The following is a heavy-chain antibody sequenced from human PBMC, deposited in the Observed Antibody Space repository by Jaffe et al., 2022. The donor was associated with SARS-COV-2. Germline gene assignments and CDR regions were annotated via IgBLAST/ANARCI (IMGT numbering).Heavy chain of an antibody. Sequence: QVQLVQSGAEVKKPGASVKVSCKASGYTFTSYAMHWVRQAPGQRLEWMGWINAGNGNTKYSQKFQGRVTITRDTSASTAYMELSSLRSEDTAVYYCAREWELLGGFDYWGQGTLVTVSS. J-gene: IGHJ4*02. D-gene: IGHD1-26*01. CDR3: AREWELLGGFDY. CDR1: GYTFTSYA. CDR2: INAGNGNT. V-gene: IGHV1-3*01.